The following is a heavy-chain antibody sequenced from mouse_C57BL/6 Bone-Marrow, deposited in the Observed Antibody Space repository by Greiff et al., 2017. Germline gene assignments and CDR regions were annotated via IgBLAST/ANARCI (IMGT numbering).Heavy chain of an antibody. J-gene: IGHJ2*01. V-gene: IGHV5-4*01. Sequence: EVQGVESGGGLVKPGGSLKLSCAASGFTFSSYAMSWVRQTPEKRLEWVATISDGGSYTYYPDNVKGRFTITRDNAKNNLYLQMSHLKSEDTAMYYWARDGDWHYLDYWGQGTTLTVSS. CDR3: ARDGDWHYLDY. CDR1: GFTFSSYA. CDR2: ISDGGSYT. D-gene: IGHD4-1*01.